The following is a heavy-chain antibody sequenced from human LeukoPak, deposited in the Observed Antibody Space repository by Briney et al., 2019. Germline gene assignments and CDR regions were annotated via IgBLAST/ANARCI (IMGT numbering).Heavy chain of an antibody. D-gene: IGHD1-1*01. CDR2: ISWDSGNI. Sequence: PGRSLRLSCTASGFTFEDYAMHWVRQAPGKGLEWVSGISWDSGNIGYADSVKGRFTISRDNTKNSLYLQMNSLRPEDTALYYCAKDPLWNALGGWGQGTLVTVSS. CDR1: GFTFEDYA. J-gene: IGHJ4*02. CDR3: AKDPLWNALGG. V-gene: IGHV3-9*01.